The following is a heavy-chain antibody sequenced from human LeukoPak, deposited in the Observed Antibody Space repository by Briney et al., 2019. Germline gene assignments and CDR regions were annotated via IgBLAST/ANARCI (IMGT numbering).Heavy chain of an antibody. J-gene: IGHJ3*02. CDR2: ITSSSSYI. D-gene: IGHD5-12*01. CDR1: GFTFSYYS. V-gene: IGHV3-21*01. CDR3: TRDSGYNAFDI. Sequence: PGGSLRLSCAASGFTFSYYSMKWVRQAPGKGLQWVSSITSSSSYIYYADSVKGRFTISRDNAKNSLYLQMNSLRGEDTAVYYCTRDSGYNAFDIWGQGTMVTVSS.